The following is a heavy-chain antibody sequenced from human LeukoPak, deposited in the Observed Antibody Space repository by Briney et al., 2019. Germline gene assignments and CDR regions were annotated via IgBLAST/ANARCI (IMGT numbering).Heavy chain of an antibody. CDR1: GGSISSGGYY. Sequence: SQTLSLTCTVSGGSISSGGYYWSWIRQPPGKGLEWIGYIYHSGSTNYNPSLKSRVTISVDRSKNQFSLKLSSVTAADTAVYYCARGTDDYGDYFYGHWGQGTLVTVSS. D-gene: IGHD4-17*01. V-gene: IGHV4-30-2*01. J-gene: IGHJ4*02. CDR3: ARGTDDYGDYFYGH. CDR2: IYHSGST.